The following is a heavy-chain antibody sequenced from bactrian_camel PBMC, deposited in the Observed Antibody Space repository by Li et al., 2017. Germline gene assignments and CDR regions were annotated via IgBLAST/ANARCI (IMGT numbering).Heavy chain of an antibody. Sequence: VQLVESGGGLVQPGGSLTLSCVTSGFAFSTYAMYWLRQAPGKSLEWVSTIGGHNSSADNTYYADSVKGRFTISQDNAKNTLYLQMNDLKPEDTAMYYCAAGQEHCSAGRPYTLEYTYWGQGTQVTVS. CDR3: AAGQEHCSAGRPYTLEYTY. CDR1: GFAFSTYA. CDR2: IGGHNSSADNT. J-gene: IGHJ4*01. V-gene: IGHV3S40*01. D-gene: IGHD2*01.